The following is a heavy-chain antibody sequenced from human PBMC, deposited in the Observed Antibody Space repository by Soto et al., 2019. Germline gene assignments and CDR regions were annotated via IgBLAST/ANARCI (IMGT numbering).Heavy chain of an antibody. Sequence: EVQLVESGGGLVQPGGSLRLSCAASGFTLSGYDMQWVRQATGKGLEWVSAINIAGATYYPDSEKGRFTISIENAKNSSYRQTNSLRAGDTAVYYCVRAARSLKARYFDLWGRGTLGTVSS. V-gene: IGHV3-13*01. CDR3: VRAARSLKARYFDL. J-gene: IGHJ2*01. CDR1: GFTLSGYD. CDR2: INIAGAT.